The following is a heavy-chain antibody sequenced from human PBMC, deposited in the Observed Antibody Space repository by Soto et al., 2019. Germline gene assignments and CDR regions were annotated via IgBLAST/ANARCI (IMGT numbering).Heavy chain of an antibody. CDR2: INGYGHGA. V-gene: IGHV1-18*01. D-gene: IGHD3-10*01. J-gene: IGHJ4*02. CDR1: GYSFTTYG. CDR3: VRDLNGDFYY. Sequence: QVQLVQSGAEVRQPGASVKVSCKASGYSFTTYGMSWVRQAPGQGLEYMGWINGYGHGAKYVQRFQGRFSMTTDTSTNTLYMDLRSLTSDDTAVYYCVRDLNGDFYYWGQGTVVIVSP.